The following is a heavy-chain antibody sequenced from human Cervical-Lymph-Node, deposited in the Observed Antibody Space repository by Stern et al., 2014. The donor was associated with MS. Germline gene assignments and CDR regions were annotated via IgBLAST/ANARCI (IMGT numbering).Heavy chain of an antibody. CDR2: GPYTGAT. CDR1: DDSIGTNY. Sequence: VQLVQSGPGPVRPSETLSLTCRVSDDSIGTNYWRWIRHPPGQGLELVGYGPYTGATTYNPTLKSRVNTTLDTSDKQIPLNLKSVTAADTAVYYCARDSKSFDGFDVWGQGTMVTVS. D-gene: IGHD5-24*01. V-gene: IGHV4-59*01. CDR3: ARDSKSFDGFDV. J-gene: IGHJ3*01.